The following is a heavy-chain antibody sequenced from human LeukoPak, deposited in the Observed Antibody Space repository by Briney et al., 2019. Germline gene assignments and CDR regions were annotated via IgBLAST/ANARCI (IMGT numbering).Heavy chain of an antibody. CDR3: ARDSGTTGEVKFDP. Sequence: SETLSLTCAVSGGSISSSNWWSWVRQPPGKGLEWIGRIYSSGSTDYNPSLKSRVTMSVDTSKNKFSLKLSSVTAADTAVYYCARDSGTTGEVKFDPWGQGTLVTVSS. J-gene: IGHJ5*02. CDR1: GGSISSSNW. CDR2: IYSSGST. D-gene: IGHD3-10*01. V-gene: IGHV4-4*02.